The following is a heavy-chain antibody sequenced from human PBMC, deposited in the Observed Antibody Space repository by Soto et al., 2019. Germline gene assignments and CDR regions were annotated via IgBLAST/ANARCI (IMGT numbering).Heavy chain of an antibody. CDR1: GFNFSSYG. D-gene: IGHD3-22*01. CDR3: ARAEDYYDSSDYPRGGMDV. V-gene: IGHV3-33*01. CDR2: IWCDGSIN. Sequence: GASLILYYAATGFNFSSYGMDWMRQAPGKGLEWVAAIWCDGSINYYADSVKGRFTISRDYSKNTLYLQMNSLRAEDTAVYYCARAEDYYDSSDYPRGGMDVWGQGT. J-gene: IGHJ6*02.